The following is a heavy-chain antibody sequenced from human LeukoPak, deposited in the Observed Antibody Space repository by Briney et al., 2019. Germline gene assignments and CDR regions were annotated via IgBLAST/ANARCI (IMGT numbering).Heavy chain of an antibody. CDR2: INPSGGST. V-gene: IGHV1-46*01. J-gene: IGHJ4*02. Sequence: ASVKVSCKASEYTFTSYYMHWVRQAPGQGREWMGIINPSGGSTSYAQKFQGRVTMTRDTSISTAYMELSRLRSDDTAVYYCAKSTGPIFGKGGYFDYWGQGTLVTVSS. D-gene: IGHD3-3*01. CDR3: AKSTGPIFGKGGYFDY. CDR1: EYTFTSYY.